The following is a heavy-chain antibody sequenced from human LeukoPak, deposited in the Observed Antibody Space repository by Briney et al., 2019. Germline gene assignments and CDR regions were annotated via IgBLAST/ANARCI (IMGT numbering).Heavy chain of an antibody. CDR1: DGSISSGSYY. CDR2: IYTSGST. J-gene: IGHJ4*02. V-gene: IGHV4-61*02. Sequence: PSGTLSLTCTFSDGSISSGSYYWTWIRQPAGKGLEWIGRIYTSGSTNYNPSLKSQVTISLDTSKNQFFLKLRSVTAADAAVYYCARWAEHDFWSGYSIDYWGQGTLVTVSS. D-gene: IGHD3-3*01. CDR3: ARWAEHDFWSGYSIDY.